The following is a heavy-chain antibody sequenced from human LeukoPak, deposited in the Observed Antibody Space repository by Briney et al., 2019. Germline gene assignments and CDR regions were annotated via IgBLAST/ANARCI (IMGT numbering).Heavy chain of an antibody. Sequence: GGSLRLSCAASGFSFDDYAMHWVRQTPGKGLEWVSAISGSGGSTYYADSVKGRFTISRDNSKNTLYLQMNSLRAEDTAVYYCAKAPIAAAYLLDYWGQGTLVTVSS. CDR2: ISGSGGST. CDR3: AKAPIAAAYLLDY. V-gene: IGHV3-23*01. D-gene: IGHD6-13*01. CDR1: GFSFDDYA. J-gene: IGHJ4*02.